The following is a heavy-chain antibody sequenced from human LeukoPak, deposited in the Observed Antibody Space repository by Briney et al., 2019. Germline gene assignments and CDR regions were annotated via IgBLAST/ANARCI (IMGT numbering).Heavy chain of an antibody. Sequence: GGSLRLSCAASGFTFSTYSMNWVRQAPGKGLEWVSSISSASDYINYADSTKGRFTISRDNGKNSLHLQMNSLRAEDTAVYYCASLDIVIVAAAIDDPWGQGTLVTVSS. D-gene: IGHD2-2*01. CDR3: ASLDIVIVAAAIDDP. J-gene: IGHJ5*02. V-gene: IGHV3-21*01. CDR1: GFTFSTYS. CDR2: ISSASDYI.